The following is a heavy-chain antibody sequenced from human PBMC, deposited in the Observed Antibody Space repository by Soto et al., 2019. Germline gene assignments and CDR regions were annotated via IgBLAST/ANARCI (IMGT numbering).Heavy chain of an antibody. J-gene: IGHJ4*02. CDR3: TTRYGDYEGADY. V-gene: IGHV3-15*01. CDR1: GFTFSNAW. CDR2: IKSKTDGGTT. D-gene: IGHD4-17*01. Sequence: EVQLVESGGGLVKPGGSLRLSCEASGFTFSNAWMSWVRQAPGKGLEWVGRIKSKTDGGTTDYAAPVKGRFTISRDDSKNTLYLQMNSLKTEDTAVYYCTTRYGDYEGADYWGQGTLVTVSS.